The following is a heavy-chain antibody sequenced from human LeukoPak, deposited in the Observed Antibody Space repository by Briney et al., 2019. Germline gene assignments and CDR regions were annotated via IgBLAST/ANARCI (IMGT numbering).Heavy chain of an antibody. Sequence: PSETLSLTCAVYGGSFSGYYWSWIRQPPGKGLEWIGEINHSGSTNYNPSLKSRVTISVDTSKNQLSLKLSSMTAADTAVYYCARQWLVSPLFDHWGQGTLVTVSS. CDR3: ARQWLVSPLFDH. D-gene: IGHD6-19*01. J-gene: IGHJ4*02. CDR1: GGSFSGYY. CDR2: INHSGST. V-gene: IGHV4-34*01.